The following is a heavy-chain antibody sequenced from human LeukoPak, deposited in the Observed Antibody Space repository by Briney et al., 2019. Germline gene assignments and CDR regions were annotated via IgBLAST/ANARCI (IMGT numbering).Heavy chain of an antibody. CDR2: ISGSGGNT. CDR3: AKDNTRRGSGSSHKGADY. D-gene: IGHD3-10*01. J-gene: IGHJ4*02. CDR1: GFTFSSYA. V-gene: IGHV3-23*01. Sequence: PGGSLRLSCAASGFTFSSYAMSWVRQAPGKGLEWVSDISGSGGNTYYADSVKGRFTISRDNSKNRLYLRRNSLRAEDTAVYYCAKDNTRRGSGSSHKGADYWGQGTLVTVSS.